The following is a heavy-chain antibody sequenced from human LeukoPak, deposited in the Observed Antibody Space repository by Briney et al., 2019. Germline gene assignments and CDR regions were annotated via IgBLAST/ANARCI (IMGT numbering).Heavy chain of an antibody. CDR1: GVSISSYY. CDR2: IYHSGST. Sequence: PSETLSLTCTVSGVSISSYYWSWIRQPPGKGLEWIGYIYHSGSTNYNPSLKSRVTISIDTSKNQFSLKLSSVTAADTAVYYCARQRSSGWSSLDYWGQGTLVTVSS. V-gene: IGHV4-59*08. J-gene: IGHJ4*02. CDR3: ARQRSSGWSSLDY. D-gene: IGHD6-19*01.